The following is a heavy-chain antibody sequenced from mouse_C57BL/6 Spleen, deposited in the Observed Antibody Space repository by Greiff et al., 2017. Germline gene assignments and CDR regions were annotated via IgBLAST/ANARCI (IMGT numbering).Heavy chain of an antibody. Sequence: EVKVVESGGGLVKPGGSLKLSCAASGFTFSDYGMHWVRQAPEKGLEWVAYISSGSSTIYYADTVKGRFTIPRDKAKNTLFLQMNSLRSEDTAVYYCARSWERGEFAYWGQGTLVTVSA. CDR2: ISSGSSTI. J-gene: IGHJ3*01. D-gene: IGHD4-1*01. CDR3: ARSWERGEFAY. CDR1: GFTFSDYG. V-gene: IGHV5-17*01.